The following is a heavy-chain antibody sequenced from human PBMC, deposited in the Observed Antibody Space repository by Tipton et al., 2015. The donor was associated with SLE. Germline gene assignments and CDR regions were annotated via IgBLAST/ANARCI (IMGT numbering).Heavy chain of an antibody. CDR3: AKDGSNYVGYLDS. Sequence: SLRLSCAASGFTFSSYAMHWVRQAPGKGLEWVSSVSSDSGHIGYADSVKGRFSISRDYAKNSLYLQMNSLRPEDTALYYCAKDGSNYVGYLDSWGQGTLVTVSS. CDR1: GFTFSSYA. V-gene: IGHV3-9*01. J-gene: IGHJ4*02. CDR2: VSSDSGHI. D-gene: IGHD4-11*01.